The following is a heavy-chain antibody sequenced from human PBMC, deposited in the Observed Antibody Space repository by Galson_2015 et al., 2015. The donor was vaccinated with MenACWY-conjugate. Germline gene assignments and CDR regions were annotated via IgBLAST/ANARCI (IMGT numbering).Heavy chain of an antibody. D-gene: IGHD1-7*01. V-gene: IGHV3-74*01. CDR3: AARLLNSGGMAA. CDR2: VNSDASST. Sequence: SLRLSCAASGFTFSSYWMHWVRQAPGKGLVWVSRVNSDASSTSYANSVKGRFTISRDNAKNTLYLQMNSLRAEDTAVYYCAARLLNSGGMAAWGQGTTVTGSS. J-gene: IGHJ6*02. CDR1: GFTFSSYW.